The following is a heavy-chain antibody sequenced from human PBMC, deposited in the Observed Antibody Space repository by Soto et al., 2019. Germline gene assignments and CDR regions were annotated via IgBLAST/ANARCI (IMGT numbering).Heavy chain of an antibody. CDR1: GGSISSGDFY. D-gene: IGHD3-22*01. J-gene: IGHJ5*02. CDR2: MYHSGNT. Sequence: PSETLSLTCTVSGGSISSGDFYCSGIRQHPGKGLEWIGYMYHSGNTYYNPSLKSRVTMSLDTSKNQFSLKLTSVTAADTAVYYCVRYYYDSSGLNWFDPWGQGTLVTVSS. CDR3: VRYYYDSSGLNWFDP. V-gene: IGHV4-31*03.